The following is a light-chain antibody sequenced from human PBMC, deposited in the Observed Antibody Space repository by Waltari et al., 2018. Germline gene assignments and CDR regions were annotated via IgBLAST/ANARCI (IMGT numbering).Light chain of an antibody. V-gene: IGLV3-21*04. CDR2: FDS. J-gene: IGLJ2*01. CDR3: QVWDANSDQVEVI. Sequence: SYVLTQPPSVSEAPGKTATITCGGNNIGGKRVHWYQQKPGQAPVLVIYFDSDRPSGTPERFSGSKSGNMATLTISRVETGDEADYYCQVWDANSDQVEVIFGGGTKLTVL. CDR1: NIGGKR.